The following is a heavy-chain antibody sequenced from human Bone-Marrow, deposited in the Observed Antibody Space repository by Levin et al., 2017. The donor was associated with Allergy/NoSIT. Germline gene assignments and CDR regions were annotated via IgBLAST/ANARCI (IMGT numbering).Heavy chain of an antibody. D-gene: IGHD2-21*01. CDR2: IWFDGSNE. CDR1: GFTFSNYG. CDR3: ARAGWRHVVIDGSGVDH. V-gene: IGHV3-33*01. Sequence: GGSLRLSCSASGFTFSNYGMHWVRQAPGKGLEWVAVIWFDGSNEYYADSVKGRFTISRDDAKNTLYLQMHSLRVEDTAMYFCARAGWRHVVIDGSGVDHWRQGTLVTVSS. J-gene: IGHJ4*02.